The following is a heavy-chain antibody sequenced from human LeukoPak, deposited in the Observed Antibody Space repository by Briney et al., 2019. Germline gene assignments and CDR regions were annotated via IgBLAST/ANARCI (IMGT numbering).Heavy chain of an antibody. Sequence: ASVKVSCKASGYTFTSYGISWVRQAPGQGLEWMGWISAYNGNTNYAQKLQGRVTMTTDTSTSTAYMELRSLRSDDTAVYYCARVGSGWTYYYYYYMDVWGKGTTVTVSS. CDR1: GYTFTSYG. CDR2: ISAYNGNT. D-gene: IGHD6-19*01. J-gene: IGHJ6*03. CDR3: ARVGSGWTYYYYYYMDV. V-gene: IGHV1-18*01.